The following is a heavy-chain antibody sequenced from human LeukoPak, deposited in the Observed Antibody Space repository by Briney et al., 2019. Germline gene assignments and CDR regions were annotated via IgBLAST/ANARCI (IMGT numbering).Heavy chain of an antibody. CDR3: ARESVPGTWIYFDY. D-gene: IGHD1-1*01. Sequence: PSETLSLTCTVSGGSINNYYWIWIRQPPGKGLEWIGYIYYGGATNYNPSLKSRVTISADTSKNQLSLKLRSVTAADTAVYYCARESVPGTWIYFDYWGQGTLVTVSS. CDR1: GGSINNYY. V-gene: IGHV4-59*01. J-gene: IGHJ4*02. CDR2: IYYGGAT.